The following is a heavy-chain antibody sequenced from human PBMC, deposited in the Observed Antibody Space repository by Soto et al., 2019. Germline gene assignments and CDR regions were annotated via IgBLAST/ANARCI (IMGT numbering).Heavy chain of an antibody. Sequence: QITLRESGPSLVKPTETLTLTCTFSVFSLTTTGLGVGWVRQPPGKALEWLAVVFWDDGERYRPSLKTRVTITKDTSKNQVVLTRTNMDPVDTATYYCTQIYGSGSWGWYFHSWGQGSLVTVSS. J-gene: IGHJ4*02. V-gene: IGHV2-5*02. CDR1: VFSLTTTGLG. CDR2: VFWDDGE. CDR3: TQIYGSGSWGWYFHS. D-gene: IGHD1-26*01.